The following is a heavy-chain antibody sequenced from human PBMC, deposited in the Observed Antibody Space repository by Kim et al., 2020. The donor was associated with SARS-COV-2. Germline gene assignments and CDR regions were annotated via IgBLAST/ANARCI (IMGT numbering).Heavy chain of an antibody. V-gene: IGHV3-21*01. D-gene: IGHD4-17*01. CDR3: ARDLMTPVTTLTEDI. Sequence: VTGRITISSDNHKNTLYLHMNSLRAEDTAVYYCARDLMTPVTTLTEDIWGQGTMVTVSS. J-gene: IGHJ3*02.